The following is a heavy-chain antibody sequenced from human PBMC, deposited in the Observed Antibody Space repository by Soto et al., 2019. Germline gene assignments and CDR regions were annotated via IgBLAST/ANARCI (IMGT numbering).Heavy chain of an antibody. J-gene: IGHJ5*01. CDR2: ISGSGGTT. CDR3: AKDRGYSGYDNWFDS. CDR1: GFTFSSYA. D-gene: IGHD5-12*01. Sequence: EVQLLESGGGLVQPGGSLRLSCAASGFTFSSYAMSWVRQAPGQGLEWVSAISGSGGTTYYADSVKHRFTISRDNSENTLYLQMNSLRAEDTAVYYCAKDRGYSGYDNWFDSWGQGTLVTVSS. V-gene: IGHV3-23*01.